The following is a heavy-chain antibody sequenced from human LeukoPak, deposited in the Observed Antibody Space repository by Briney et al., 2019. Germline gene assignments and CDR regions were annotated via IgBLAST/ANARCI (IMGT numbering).Heavy chain of an antibody. V-gene: IGHV1-69*04. Sequence: ASVKVSCKASGGTFSSYEISWVRQAPGQGLEWMGRVIHMLGVASYAQRFQDRVTITADKSTSTAYMELSSLRSEDTAVYYCARTLTGDAFDIWGQGTMVTVSS. CDR1: GGTFSSYE. D-gene: IGHD3-9*01. J-gene: IGHJ3*02. CDR3: ARTLTGDAFDI. CDR2: VIHMLGVA.